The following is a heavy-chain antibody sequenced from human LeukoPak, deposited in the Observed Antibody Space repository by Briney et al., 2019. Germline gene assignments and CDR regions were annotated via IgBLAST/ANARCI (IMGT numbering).Heavy chain of an antibody. CDR3: AKSSYSIFDY. CDR2: IYHSGST. D-gene: IGHD5-18*01. V-gene: IGHV4-38-2*02. CDR1: GYSISSGYY. Sequence: PSETLPLTCTVSGYSISSGYYWGWIRQPPGQGLEWIGSIYHSGSTYYNPSLKSRVTISVDTSKNQFSLKLSSVTAADTAVYYCAKSSYSIFDYWGQGTLVTVSS. J-gene: IGHJ4*02.